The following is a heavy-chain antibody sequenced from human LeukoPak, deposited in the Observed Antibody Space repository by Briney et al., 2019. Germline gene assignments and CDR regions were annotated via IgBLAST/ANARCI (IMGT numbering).Heavy chain of an antibody. V-gene: IGHV4-4*07. CDR3: ARDNSYCSSTSCYYNWFDP. Sequence: SETLSLTCTVSGGSISSYYWSWIRQPAGKGLEWIGRIYTSGSTNYNPSLKSRVTISVDTSKNQFSLKLSSVTAADTAVYYCARDNSYCSSTSCYYNWFDPWGQGTLVTVSS. J-gene: IGHJ5*02. D-gene: IGHD2-2*01. CDR2: IYTSGST. CDR1: GGSISSYY.